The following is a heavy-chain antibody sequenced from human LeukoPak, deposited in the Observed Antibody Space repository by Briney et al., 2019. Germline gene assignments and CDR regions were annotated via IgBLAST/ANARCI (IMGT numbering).Heavy chain of an antibody. CDR2: IYTSGST. D-gene: IGHD5-18*01. Sequence: SETLSLTCTVSGGSISSGSYYWSWIRQPAGKGLVWIGRIYTSGSTNYNPSLKSRVTISVDTSKNQFSLKLSSVTAADTAVYYCARAVDTAMVLDYWGQGTLVTVSS. J-gene: IGHJ4*02. CDR1: GGSISSGSYY. CDR3: ARAVDTAMVLDY. V-gene: IGHV4-61*02.